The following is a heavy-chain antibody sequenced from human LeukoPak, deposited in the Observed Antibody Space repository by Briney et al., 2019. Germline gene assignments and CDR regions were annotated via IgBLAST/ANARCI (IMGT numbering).Heavy chain of an antibody. CDR2: IRYDGSNE. D-gene: IGHD6-6*01. V-gene: IGHV3-30*02. CDR3: AKGAREYSSSSRLDY. CDR1: GVTFSSYG. J-gene: IGHJ4*02. Sequence: GGSLRLSCVASGVTFSSYGMHWVRQAPGKGLEWVAFIRYDGSNEYYIDSVKGRFTLSRDNSKNTLYLQMNSLRAEDTAVYYCAKGAREYSSSSRLDYWGQGTLVTVSS.